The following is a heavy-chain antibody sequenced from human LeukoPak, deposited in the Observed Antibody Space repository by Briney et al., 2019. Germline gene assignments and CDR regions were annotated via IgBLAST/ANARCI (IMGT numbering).Heavy chain of an antibody. V-gene: IGHV3-21*01. Sequence: GGSLRLSCAASGFTFSSYSMNWVRQAPGKGLEWVSSISSSSSYIYYADSVKGRFTISRDNAKNSLYLQINSLRAEDTAVYYCARDYDSSGYQVPPFDYWGQGTLVTVSS. D-gene: IGHD3-22*01. CDR2: ISSSSSYI. CDR1: GFTFSSYS. CDR3: ARDYDSSGYQVPPFDY. J-gene: IGHJ4*02.